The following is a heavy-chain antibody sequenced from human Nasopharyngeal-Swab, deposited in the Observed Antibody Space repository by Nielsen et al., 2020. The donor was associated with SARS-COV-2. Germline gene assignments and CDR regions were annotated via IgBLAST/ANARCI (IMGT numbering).Heavy chain of an antibody. D-gene: IGHD5-18*01. V-gene: IGHV3-7*01. CDR2: IKQDGSEK. CDR1: GFTFSNFW. Sequence: GESLKISCAASGFTFSNFWMSWVRQAPGKGLEWVANIKQDGSEKYYVDSVKGRFTISRDNAKNSLYLQMNSLRAEDTAVYYCARDSEAMAYSFDYWGQGTLVTVSS. J-gene: IGHJ4*02. CDR3: ARDSEAMAYSFDY.